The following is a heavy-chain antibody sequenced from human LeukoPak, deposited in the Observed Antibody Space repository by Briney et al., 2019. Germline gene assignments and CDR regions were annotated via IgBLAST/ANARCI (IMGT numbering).Heavy chain of an antibody. Sequence: SETLSLTCAVYGGSFSGYYWGWIRQPPGMGLEWIGSIYYTGNTYYNASLKSQVSISIDTSKNQFSLKLTSVTAADTAVYYCARQTGSGLFVLPGGQGTLVTVSS. CDR2: IYYTGNT. CDR1: GGSFSGYY. CDR3: ARQTGSGLFVLP. D-gene: IGHD3-16*02. V-gene: IGHV4-39*01. J-gene: IGHJ4*02.